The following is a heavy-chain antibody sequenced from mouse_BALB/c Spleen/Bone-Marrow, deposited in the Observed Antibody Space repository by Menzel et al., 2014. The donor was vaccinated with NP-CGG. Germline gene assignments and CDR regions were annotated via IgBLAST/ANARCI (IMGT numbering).Heavy chain of an antibody. Sequence: EVQLQQSGGGLVQPGGSLKLSCAASGFTFSSYGMSWVRQTPDKRLELVASINSNGGSTYYPDSVKGRFTISRDNAKNTLSLQMSSLKSEDTAMYYCARGNCGNYVDYFDYWGQGTTLTVSS. CDR1: GFTFSSYG. CDR3: ARGNCGNYVDYFDY. CDR2: INSNGGST. D-gene: IGHD2-1*01. J-gene: IGHJ2*01. V-gene: IGHV5-6-3*01.